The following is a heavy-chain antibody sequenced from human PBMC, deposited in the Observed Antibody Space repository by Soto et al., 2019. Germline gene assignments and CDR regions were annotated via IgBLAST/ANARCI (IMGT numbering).Heavy chain of an antibody. CDR3: ARHRYCSGGSCYSGLYGMDV. D-gene: IGHD2-15*01. J-gene: IGHJ6*02. CDR2: IYYSGST. Sequence: LQLQESGPGLVKPSETLSLTCTVSGGSISSSSYYWGWIRQPPGKGLEWIGSIYYSGSTYYNPSLKSRVTISVDTSKNQFSLKLSSVTAADTAVYYCARHRYCSGGSCYSGLYGMDVWGQGTTVTVSS. CDR1: GGSISSSSYY. V-gene: IGHV4-39*01.